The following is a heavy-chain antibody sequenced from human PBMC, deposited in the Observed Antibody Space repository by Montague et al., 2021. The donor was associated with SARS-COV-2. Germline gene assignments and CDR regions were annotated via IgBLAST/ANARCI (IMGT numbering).Heavy chain of an antibody. V-gene: IGHV4-34*01. J-gene: IGHJ4*02. Sequence: TLSLTCAVYGASSSNYSWSWIRQSPGKGLEWVGEINHSGYTDYNPSLESRLTISLDPSKKQFSLKMTSVTAADTAIYYCASAPRYSFGFWAYWGQGTLVSVSS. CDR1: GASSSNYS. CDR2: INHSGYT. CDR3: ASAPRYSFGFWAY. D-gene: IGHD5-12*01.